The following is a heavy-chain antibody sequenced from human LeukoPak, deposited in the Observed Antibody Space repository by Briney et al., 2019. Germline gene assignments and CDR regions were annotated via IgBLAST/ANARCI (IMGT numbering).Heavy chain of an antibody. D-gene: IGHD6-6*01. CDR3: ARDRQLVDYYYYGMDV. CDR2: IYYSGST. J-gene: IGHJ6*02. CDR1: GGSISSYY. V-gene: IGHV4-59*01. Sequence: SQTLSLTCTVSGGSISSYYWSWIRQPPGKGLEWIGYIYYSGSTNYNPSLKSRVTISVDTSKNQFSLKLSSVTAEDTAVYYCARDRQLVDYYYYGMDVWGQGTTVTVSS.